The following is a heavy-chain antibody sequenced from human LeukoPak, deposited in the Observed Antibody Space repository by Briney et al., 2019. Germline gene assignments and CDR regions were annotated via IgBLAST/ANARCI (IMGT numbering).Heavy chain of an antibody. Sequence: GESLEISFKGSGYRFTSYWIGWVRQMPGKGLEWMGIIYPGDSDTRYSPSFQGQVTISADKSISTAYLQWSSLKASDTAMYYCARQREYGGSGWYREYYYYGMDVWGQGTTVTVSS. J-gene: IGHJ6*02. D-gene: IGHD6-19*01. CDR3: ARQREYGGSGWYREYYYYGMDV. V-gene: IGHV5-51*01. CDR1: GYRFTSYW. CDR2: IYPGDSDT.